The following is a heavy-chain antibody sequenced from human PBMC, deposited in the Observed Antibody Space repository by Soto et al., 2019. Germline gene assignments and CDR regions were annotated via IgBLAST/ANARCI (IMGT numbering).Heavy chain of an antibody. D-gene: IGHD3-10*02. Sequence: QLLESGGGTVQPGGSLRLSCAASGFSFNNYGMNWVRQAPGKGLEWVSTFRGRRGTTDYADSVKGRFTVYRDNSRNTLYLQMNDLRAEDTAVYFCGKGLVFAHYYMDVWGNGTTVTVSS. J-gene: IGHJ6*03. CDR1: GFSFNNYG. CDR3: GKGLVFAHYYMDV. CDR2: FRGRRGTT. V-gene: IGHV3-23*01.